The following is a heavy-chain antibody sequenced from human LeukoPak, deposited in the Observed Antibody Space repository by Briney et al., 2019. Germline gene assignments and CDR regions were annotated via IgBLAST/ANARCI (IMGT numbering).Heavy chain of an antibody. D-gene: IGHD2/OR15-2a*01. CDR2: IKEDGSEK. Sequence: RGSLRDSCAASGFTFSNYCMTWVRQAPGKGLEWVANIKEDGSEKYYVDSVKGRFTMSRDNAKNSLYLQMNSLRAEDTAVYHCARVQVYDGNFYRANDSWGPDVVAAVSS. CDR3: ARVQVYDGNFYRANDS. V-gene: IGHV3-7*01. J-gene: IGHJ1*01. CDR1: GFTFSNYC.